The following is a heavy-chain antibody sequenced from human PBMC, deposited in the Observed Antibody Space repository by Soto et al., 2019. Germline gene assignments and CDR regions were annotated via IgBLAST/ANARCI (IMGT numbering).Heavy chain of an antibody. D-gene: IGHD2-8*01. CDR3: ARDKGRYCTNGVCYTGH. CDR2: ISAYNGNT. J-gene: IGHJ4*02. Sequence: VASVKVSCKASGYTFTSYGISWVRQAPGQGLEWMGWISAYNGNTNYAQKLQGRVTMTTDTSTSTAYMELRSLRSDDAAVYYCARDKGRYCTNGVCYTGHWGQGTLVTVSS. V-gene: IGHV1-18*01. CDR1: GYTFTSYG.